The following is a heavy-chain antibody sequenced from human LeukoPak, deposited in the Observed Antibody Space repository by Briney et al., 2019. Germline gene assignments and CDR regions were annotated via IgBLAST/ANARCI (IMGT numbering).Heavy chain of an antibody. V-gene: IGHV1-46*01. CDR2: INPSGGST. D-gene: IGHD2-2*02. CDR1: GYTFTTYY. CDR3: ARDGEYQLLYRSYFDY. J-gene: IGHJ4*02. Sequence: ASVKVSCKASGYTFTTYYIHWVRQAPGQGLEWMGIINPSGGSTSYAQKFQGRVTMTRDMSTSTVYMELSSLRSEDTAVYYCARDGEYQLLYRSYFDYWGQGTLVTVSS.